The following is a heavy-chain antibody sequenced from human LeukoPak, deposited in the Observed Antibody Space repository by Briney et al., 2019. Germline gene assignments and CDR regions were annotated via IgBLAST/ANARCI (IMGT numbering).Heavy chain of an antibody. CDR2: ISGSGGST. V-gene: IGHV3-23*01. J-gene: IGHJ4*02. D-gene: IGHD2-2*01. Sequence: PGGSLRLSCAASGFTFSSYAMSWVRQAPGKGLEWVSAISGSGGSTYYADSVKGRFSISRDNSKNTLYLQLNSVRAEDTAVYYCAKEKAAYCSSTSCFDGYDYWGQGTLVTVSS. CDR1: GFTFSSYA. CDR3: AKEKAAYCSSTSCFDGYDY.